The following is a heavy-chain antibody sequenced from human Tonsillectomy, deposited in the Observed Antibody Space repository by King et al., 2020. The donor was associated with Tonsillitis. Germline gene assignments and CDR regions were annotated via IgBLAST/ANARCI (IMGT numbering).Heavy chain of an antibody. CDR2: IGPVDSDT. Sequence: QLVQSGAEVKKPGESLRISCKASGYDFTNYFIGWVRQMPGKGLEWVGIIGPVDSDTTYSPSFQGQVTISADTSISTAYLQWSSLKASDTAMYYCARHDVSVWGQGTLVTVSS. CDR1: GYDFTNYF. D-gene: IGHD3-10*02. J-gene: IGHJ4*02. CDR3: ARHDVSV. V-gene: IGHV5-51*01.